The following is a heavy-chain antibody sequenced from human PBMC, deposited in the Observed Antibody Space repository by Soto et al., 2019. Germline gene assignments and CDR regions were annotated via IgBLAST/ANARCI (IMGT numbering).Heavy chain of an antibody. J-gene: IGHJ1*01. CDR1: FASFSSNSYH. V-gene: IGHV4-39*01. D-gene: IGHD2-15*01. CDR2: ISYTGTT. CDR3: ARLVVVAPVANV. Sequence: SETLSLTCSVSFASFSSNSYHWGWIRQPPGNGLEWIGSISYTGTTYYSPSLKSRVTISADTSKKQFSLKLDSATAADTAVYDCARLVVVAPVANVWGHGTLVTVPS.